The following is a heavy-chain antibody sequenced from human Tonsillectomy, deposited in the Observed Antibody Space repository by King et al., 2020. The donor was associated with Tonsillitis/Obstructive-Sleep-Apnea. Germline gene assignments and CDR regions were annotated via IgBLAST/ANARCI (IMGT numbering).Heavy chain of an antibody. Sequence: VQLVESGGGLVQPGRSLRLSCAASGFTFNDYAMHWVRQAPGKGLEWLSGISWNSGSIGYADSVQGRFTISRDNAKKSLYLQMNSLRAEDTALYYCAKDKEKGFTMGRGVISAPFEFWGQGTLVTVSS. J-gene: IGHJ4*02. D-gene: IGHD3-10*01. V-gene: IGHV3-9*01. CDR1: GFTFNDYA. CDR3: AKDKEKGFTMGRGVISAPFEF. CDR2: ISWNSGSI.